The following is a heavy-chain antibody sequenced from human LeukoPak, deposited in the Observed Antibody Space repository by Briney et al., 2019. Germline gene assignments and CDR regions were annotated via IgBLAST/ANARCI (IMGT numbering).Heavy chain of an antibody. D-gene: IGHD6-13*01. CDR3: AKAGLSSNSWKHWFDP. CDR1: GFTFSSYA. CDR2: ITGSGGST. V-gene: IGHV3-23*01. J-gene: IGHJ5*02. Sequence: PGGSLRLSCAASGFTFSSYAMSWVRQAPGKGLEWVSAITGSGGSTYYADSVKGRFTISRDNSKNTLYLQMNSLRAEDTAVYYCAKAGLSSNSWKHWFDPWGQGTLVAVSS.